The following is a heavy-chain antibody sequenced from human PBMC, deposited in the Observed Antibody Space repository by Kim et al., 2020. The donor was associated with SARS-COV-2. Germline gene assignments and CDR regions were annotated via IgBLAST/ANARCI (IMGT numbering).Heavy chain of an antibody. D-gene: IGHD7-27*01. V-gene: IGHV1-18*01. CDR2: NT. Sequence: NTNYAQKLQGRVTMTTDTSTSTAYMELRSLRSDDTAVYYCASGRLGMGVYWGQGTLVTVSS. CDR3: ASGRLGMGVY. J-gene: IGHJ4*02.